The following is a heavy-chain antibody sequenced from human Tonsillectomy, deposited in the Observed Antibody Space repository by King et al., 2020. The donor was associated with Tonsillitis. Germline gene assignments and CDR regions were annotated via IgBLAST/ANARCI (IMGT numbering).Heavy chain of an antibody. CDR3: ARVKMITLGGIIDRSWFDP. CDR1: GFTFSSYW. Sequence: VQLVESGGGLVQPGGSLRLSCAASGFTFSSYWMSWVRQAPGKGLEWVANIKQDGSEKHYVDSVKGRFTISRDNAQNSLYLQMNSLRAEDTAVYYCARVKMITLGGIIDRSWFDPWGQGTLVTVSS. V-gene: IGHV3-7*03. D-gene: IGHD3-16*02. J-gene: IGHJ5*02. CDR2: IKQDGSEK.